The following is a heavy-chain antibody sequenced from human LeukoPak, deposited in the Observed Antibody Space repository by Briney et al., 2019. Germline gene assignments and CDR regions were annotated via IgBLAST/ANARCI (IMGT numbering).Heavy chain of an antibody. CDR3: AREGNTYGSNWFDP. V-gene: IGHV4-4*02. D-gene: IGHD3-10*01. CDR1: GGSISSSNW. Sequence: SETLSLTCAVSGGSISSSNWWSWVRQPPGKGLEWIGEIYHSGSTNYNPSLKSRVTISVGKSKNQFSLKLSSVTAADTAVYYCAREGNTYGSNWFDPWGQGTLVTVSS. CDR2: IYHSGST. J-gene: IGHJ5*02.